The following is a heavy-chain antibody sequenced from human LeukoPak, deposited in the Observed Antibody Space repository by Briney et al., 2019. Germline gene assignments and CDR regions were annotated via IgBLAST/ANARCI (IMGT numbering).Heavy chain of an antibody. Sequence: SETLSLTCTVSGGSISIYHWNWIRQPPGKGLEWIGYIYNSGSSTIYNPSLKSRVTISVDTSKNQFSLRLSSVTAADTAVYFCVRDRELTYWGQGTLVTVSS. CDR1: GGSISIYH. D-gene: IGHD3-10*01. CDR2: IYNSGSST. CDR3: VRDRELTY. V-gene: IGHV4-59*01. J-gene: IGHJ4*02.